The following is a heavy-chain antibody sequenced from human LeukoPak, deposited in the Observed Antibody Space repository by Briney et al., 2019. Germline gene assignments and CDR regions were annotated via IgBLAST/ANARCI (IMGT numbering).Heavy chain of an antibody. CDR2: ISYDGSNK. CDR1: GFTFSSYA. J-gene: IGHJ6*02. CDR3: ARAWFSRRKTYYDILTGYPPPMDV. Sequence: GGSLRLSCAASGFTFSSYAMHWVRQAPGKGLEWVAVISYDGSNKYYADSVKGRFTISRDNSKNTLYLQMNSLRAEDTAVYYCARAWFSRRKTYYDILTGYPPPMDVWGQGTTVTVSS. V-gene: IGHV3-30-3*01. D-gene: IGHD3-9*01.